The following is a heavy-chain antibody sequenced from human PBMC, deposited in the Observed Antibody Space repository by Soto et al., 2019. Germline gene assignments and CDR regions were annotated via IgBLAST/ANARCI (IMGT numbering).Heavy chain of an antibody. CDR3: ARAQCDFWDGCSSLGLYYLDF. J-gene: IGHJ4*02. D-gene: IGHD3-3*01. CDR2: INQDGSEK. V-gene: IGHV3-7*03. CDR1: GFTFSSYW. Sequence: EVQLVESGGGLVQPGGSLRLSCAASGFTFSSYWMSWVRQAPGKGLEWVANINQDGSEKYYVDSVKGRFTISRDDAKNSLYLQMNSLRAEDTSVYYCARAQCDFWDGCSSLGLYYLDFWGRGTVVTVSS.